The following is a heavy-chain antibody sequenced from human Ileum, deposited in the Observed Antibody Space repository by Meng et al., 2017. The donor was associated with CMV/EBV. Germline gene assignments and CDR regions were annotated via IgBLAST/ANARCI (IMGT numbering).Heavy chain of an antibody. D-gene: IGHD1-26*01. CDR2: INHRATT. Sequence: QLQKFGGGLVKPSETLSLTCGVNGGSFSSFSRTWILQPPGKGPEWIGDINHRATTNYSPSLKSRVTISIDTSKKQFSLRLSSLTAADTAVYYCTRGRVGDWGFDFWGQGTLVTVSS. CDR1: GGSFSSFS. J-gene: IGHJ4*02. CDR3: TRGRVGDWGFDF. V-gene: IGHV4-34*02.